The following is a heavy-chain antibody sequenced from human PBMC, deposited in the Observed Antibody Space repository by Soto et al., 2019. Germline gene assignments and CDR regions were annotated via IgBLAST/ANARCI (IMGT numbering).Heavy chain of an antibody. Sequence: EVQLVESGGGLXQPGGXLRLSCAASGFTVSSNYMSWVRQAPGKGLEWVSVIYSGGSTYYADSVKGRFTISRDNSKNTLYLQMNSLRAEDTAVYYCARDRVESGYPEYFQHWGQGTLVTVSS. D-gene: IGHD3-22*01. J-gene: IGHJ1*01. CDR3: ARDRVESGYPEYFQH. CDR1: GFTVSSNY. CDR2: IYSGGST. V-gene: IGHV3-53*01.